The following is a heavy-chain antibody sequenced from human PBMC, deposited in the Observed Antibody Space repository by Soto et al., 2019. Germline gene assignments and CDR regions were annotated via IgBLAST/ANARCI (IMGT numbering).Heavy chain of an antibody. CDR3: ARRQRITMVRGAPSWYFDL. J-gene: IGHJ2*01. Sequence: EVQLVESGGGLIQPGGSLRLSCAASGFTVSSNHMSWVRQAPGTGLEWVSVIYSGGTTYYADSVKGRFTISRDNSRNTLYLQMNSRRAEDTAVYYCARRQRITMVRGAPSWYFDLWGRGTLVTVSS. D-gene: IGHD3-10*01. CDR1: GFTVSSNH. V-gene: IGHV3-53*01. CDR2: IYSGGTT.